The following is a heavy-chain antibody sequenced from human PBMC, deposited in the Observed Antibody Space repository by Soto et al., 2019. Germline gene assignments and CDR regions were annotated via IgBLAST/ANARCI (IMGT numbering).Heavy chain of an antibody. CDR2: ISYDGSNK. J-gene: IGHJ4*02. Sequence: QVQLVESGGGVVQPGRSLRLSCAASGFTFSSYAMHWVRQAPGKGLEWVAVISYDGSNKYYADSVKGRFTFSRDNSKNTLYLQMNSLRAEDTAVYYCAREGPGITTYFDYWGQGTLVTVSS. CDR1: GFTFSSYA. CDR3: AREGPGITTYFDY. D-gene: IGHD3-3*01. V-gene: IGHV3-30-3*01.